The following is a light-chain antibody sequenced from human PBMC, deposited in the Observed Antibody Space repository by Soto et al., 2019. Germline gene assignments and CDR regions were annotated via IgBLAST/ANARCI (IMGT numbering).Light chain of an antibody. J-gene: IGLJ2*01. CDR1: ISNIGAGYD. CDR3: QSYDSRLSVV. CDR2: DSS. Sequence: QSVLTQPPSVSWAPGQRVTISCTGSISNIGAGYDVHWYQQLPGTAPKLLIYDSSDRPSGVPDRFSGSKSGPSASLAITGLQAEDEADYYCQSYDSRLSVVFGGGTKLTVL. V-gene: IGLV1-40*01.